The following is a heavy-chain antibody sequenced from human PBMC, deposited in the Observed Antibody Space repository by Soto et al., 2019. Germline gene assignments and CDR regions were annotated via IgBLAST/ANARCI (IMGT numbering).Heavy chain of an antibody. CDR1: GFTFSSYA. V-gene: IGHV3-23*01. Sequence: GGSLRLSCAASGFTFSSYAMSWVRQAPGKGLEWVSAISGSGGSTYYADSVKGRFTISRDNSKNTLYLQMNSLRAEDTAVYYCARYYDIWTGYYNYYGMDVWGQGTTVTVSS. CDR2: ISGSGGST. CDR3: ARYYDIWTGYYNYYGMDV. D-gene: IGHD3-9*01. J-gene: IGHJ6*02.